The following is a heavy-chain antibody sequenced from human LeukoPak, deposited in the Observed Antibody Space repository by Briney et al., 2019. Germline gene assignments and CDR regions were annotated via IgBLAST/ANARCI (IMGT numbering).Heavy chain of an antibody. J-gene: IGHJ4*02. CDR3: ARVGFGNTPHPIDY. Sequence: PSETLSLTCTVSGGSISSYYWSWIRQPPGKGLEWIGYIYYTGSTNYNPSLKSRVTISVDTSKNQFSLELSSVTAADTAVYYCARVGFGNTPHPIDYWGQGTLVTVSA. D-gene: IGHD4-23*01. CDR2: IYYTGST. V-gene: IGHV4-59*01. CDR1: GGSISSYY.